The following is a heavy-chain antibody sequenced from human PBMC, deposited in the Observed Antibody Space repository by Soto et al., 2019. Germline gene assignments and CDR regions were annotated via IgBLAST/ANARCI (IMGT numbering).Heavy chain of an antibody. CDR3: VRTVGSSWFFDL. Sequence: QLQLRQSGPGLVKPLETLSLTCYVSGASITSGDYYWGWIRQPPGKGLEWIGSIFYDGSPYYNQSLQSRLSLSVDTSRNQFSLRLNSATVADTAVYYCVRTVGSSWFFDLWGRGTLITVSS. V-gene: IGHV4-39*01. D-gene: IGHD3-10*01. CDR1: GASITSGDYY. J-gene: IGHJ2*01. CDR2: IFYDGSP.